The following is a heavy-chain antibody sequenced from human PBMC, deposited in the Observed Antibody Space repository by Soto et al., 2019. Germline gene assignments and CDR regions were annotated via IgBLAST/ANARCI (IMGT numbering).Heavy chain of an antibody. CDR3: ARQGEHSSSYFFDS. CDR1: GDSIDTSSYC. CDR2: VCYRGTT. D-gene: IGHD6-6*01. V-gene: IGHV4-39*01. Sequence: QLQLQESGPGLVKPSETLSLTCTVTGDSIDTSSYCLGWIRQPPGKGLEWIGSVCYRGTTYYNPSLKSRLTISVDTSKRQFSLKLSSVTAADTAVFYCARQGEHSSSYFFDSWGQGTLVTVSS. J-gene: IGHJ4*02.